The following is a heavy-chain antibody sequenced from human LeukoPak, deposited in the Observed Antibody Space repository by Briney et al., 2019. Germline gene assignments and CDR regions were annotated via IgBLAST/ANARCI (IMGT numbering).Heavy chain of an antibody. CDR2: IIPIFGTA. Sequence: SVKVSCKASGGTFSSYAISWVRQAPGQGLEWMGGIIPIFGTANYAQKFQGRVTITADESTSTAYMELSSLRSEDTAVYYCARGGCSGGSCYSGAFDIWGQGTMATVSS. D-gene: IGHD2-15*01. CDR1: GGTFSSYA. V-gene: IGHV1-69*01. CDR3: ARGGCSGGSCYSGAFDI. J-gene: IGHJ3*02.